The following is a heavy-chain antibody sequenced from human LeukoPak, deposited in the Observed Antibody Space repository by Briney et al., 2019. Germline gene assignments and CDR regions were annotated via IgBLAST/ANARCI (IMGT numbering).Heavy chain of an antibody. V-gene: IGHV1-2*02. D-gene: IGHD2-15*01. CDR3: ARAQTYCSGVTCYSDS. CDR1: GYTFTGYY. J-gene: IGHJ4*02. CDR2: INPNSGGT. Sequence: ASVKLSCKASGYTFTGYYIHWVRQAPGQGLEWMGWINPNSGGTKYAQKFQGRVTMTRDTSISTAYMELSRLISDDTAVYYCARAQTYCSGVTCYSDSWGQGTLVTVSS.